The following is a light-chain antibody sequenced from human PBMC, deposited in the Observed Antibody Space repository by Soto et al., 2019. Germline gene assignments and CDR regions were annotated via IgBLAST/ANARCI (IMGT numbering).Light chain of an antibody. CDR1: QGISSR. V-gene: IGKV1-12*01. CDR3: QQSHSFPLT. CDR2: AAS. Sequence: DIQMTQSPSSVSASVGDRVTITCRASQGISSRLAWYQQKPGKAPNLLIYAASSLQSGVPSRFTESGPETDFTLTIGSLQPEDFASYYCQQSHSFPLTFGGGTKVEIK. J-gene: IGKJ4*01.